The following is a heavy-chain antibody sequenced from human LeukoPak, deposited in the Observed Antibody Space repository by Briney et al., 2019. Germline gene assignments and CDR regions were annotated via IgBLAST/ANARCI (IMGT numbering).Heavy chain of an antibody. J-gene: IGHJ4*02. CDR2: ISGSGGTT. CDR1: GFTFSRYA. CDR3: AKDKITMVRGVTDY. V-gene: IGHV3-23*01. D-gene: IGHD3-10*01. Sequence: GGSLRLSCEASGFTFSRYAMNSVRQAPGKGLEWVSGISGSGGTTSYADSVKGRLTISRDISKNTLYLQMNSLRAEDTAVYYCAKDKITMVRGVTDYWGQGTLVTVSS.